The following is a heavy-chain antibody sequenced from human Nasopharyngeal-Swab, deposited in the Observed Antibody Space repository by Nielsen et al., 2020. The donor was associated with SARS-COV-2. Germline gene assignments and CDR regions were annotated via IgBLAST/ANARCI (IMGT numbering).Heavy chain of an antibody. D-gene: IGHD6-19*01. CDR2: IWYDGSNK. V-gene: IGHV3-33*01. Sequence: GESPKISCAASGFAFNRHGMHWVRQAPGKGLEWVALIWYDGSNKNYADSVKGRFTISRDDSKNTVYLQMNSLRAEDTAMYYCARTFNLRGIAEAGNVGDLWGQGTMVTVS. CDR3: ARTFNLRGIAEAGNVGDL. CDR1: GFAFNRHG. J-gene: IGHJ3*01.